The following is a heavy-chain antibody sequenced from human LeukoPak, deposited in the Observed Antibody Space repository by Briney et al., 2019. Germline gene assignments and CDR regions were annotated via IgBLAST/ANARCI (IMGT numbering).Heavy chain of an antibody. V-gene: IGHV3-64*01. CDR1: GFTFSSYA. CDR3: ARASYRNGAFDI. Sequence: GGSLRLSCAASGFTFSSYAMHWVRQAPGKGLEYVSAISSNGGSTYYVNSVKGRFTISRDNSKNTLCLQMGSLRAEDMAVYYCARASYRNGAFDIWGQGTMVTVSS. D-gene: IGHD4-11*01. CDR2: ISSNGGST. J-gene: IGHJ3*02.